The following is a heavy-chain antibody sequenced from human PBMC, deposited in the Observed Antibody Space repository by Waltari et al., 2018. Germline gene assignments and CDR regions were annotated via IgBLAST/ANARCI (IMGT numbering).Heavy chain of an antibody. CDR3: ARPYYYDSSGYYPDAFDI. CDR1: GGSISSYY. J-gene: IGHJ3*02. Sequence: QVQLQESGPGLVKPSETLSLTCTVSGGSISSYYWSWIRPPPGKGLEWIGYIYYSGSTNYNPSLKSRVTISVDTSKNQFSLKLSSVTAADTAVYYCARPYYYDSSGYYPDAFDIWGQGTMVTVSS. CDR2: IYYSGST. D-gene: IGHD3-22*01. V-gene: IGHV4-59*08.